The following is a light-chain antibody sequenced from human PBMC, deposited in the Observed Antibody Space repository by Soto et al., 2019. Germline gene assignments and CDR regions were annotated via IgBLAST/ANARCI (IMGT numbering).Light chain of an antibody. CDR1: QSVSSY. Sequence: EIVLTQSPATLSLSPGERATLSCRASQSVSSYLAWYQQKPGQAPRLLIYDASNRATGIPARFSGSRSGTDFTLTISSLEPEDFAVYYCQQRGNWPWTFGQGTKVEIK. CDR2: DAS. V-gene: IGKV3-11*01. CDR3: QQRGNWPWT. J-gene: IGKJ1*01.